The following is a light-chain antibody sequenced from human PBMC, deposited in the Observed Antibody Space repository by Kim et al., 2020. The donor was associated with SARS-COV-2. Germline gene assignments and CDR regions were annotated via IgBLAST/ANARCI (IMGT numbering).Light chain of an antibody. CDR2: VTSGGSH. V-gene: IGLV4-69*01. Sequence: ASAKLTCTLSSRHSTYDIVWHQQQPEKGPRFLMRVTSGGSHIKGDGIPDRFSGSSSGAERYLTISSLQSDDEADYYCQTWGTGFRMFGGGTQLTVL. J-gene: IGLJ3*02. CDR1: SRHSTYD. CDR3: QTWGTGFRM.